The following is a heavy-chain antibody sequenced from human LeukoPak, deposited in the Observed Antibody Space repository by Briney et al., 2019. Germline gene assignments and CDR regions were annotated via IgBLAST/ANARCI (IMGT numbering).Heavy chain of an antibody. CDR2: INHSGSS. Sequence: SETLSLTCAVYGESFKDYYWNWIRQPPGKGLEWIGEINHSGSSNYNPSLKSRVNISVDTSKNQFSLKLSSVTAADTAVYYCARSGTYQHSSSYDYWGQGTLVTVSS. D-gene: IGHD6-13*01. CDR3: ARSGTYQHSSSYDY. V-gene: IGHV4-34*01. CDR1: GESFKDYY. J-gene: IGHJ4*02.